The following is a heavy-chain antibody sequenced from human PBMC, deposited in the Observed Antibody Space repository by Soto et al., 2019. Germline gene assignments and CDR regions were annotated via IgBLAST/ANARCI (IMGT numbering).Heavy chain of an antibody. V-gene: IGHV4-59*08. J-gene: IGHJ4*02. CDR1: GGSISSYY. D-gene: IGHD5-18*01. Sequence: VQLQDSGPGLVKPSETQSLTCTVSGGSISSYYWRWIRQPPGKGLEWIGYIYYSGTTTYNPSLKTRVTRSVDTSKKQLALKLSSVTAADTAVYYCARRYGYSLDYWGQGTLVTVSS. CDR2: IYYSGTT. CDR3: ARRYGYSLDY.